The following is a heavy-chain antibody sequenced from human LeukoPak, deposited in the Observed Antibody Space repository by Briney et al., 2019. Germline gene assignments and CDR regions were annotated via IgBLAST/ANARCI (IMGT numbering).Heavy chain of an antibody. V-gene: IGHV1-69*04. CDR2: ILPILGIA. CDR3: ARGPFGEFPIDY. CDR1: GGTFSSYA. D-gene: IGHD3-10*01. Sequence: SVKVSCKASGGTFSSYAISWVRRAPGQGLEWVGRILPILGIANYAQKFQGRVPLTADKSTSTAYMELSSLRSEHTAVYSCARGPFGEFPIDYWGQGTLVTVSS. J-gene: IGHJ4*02.